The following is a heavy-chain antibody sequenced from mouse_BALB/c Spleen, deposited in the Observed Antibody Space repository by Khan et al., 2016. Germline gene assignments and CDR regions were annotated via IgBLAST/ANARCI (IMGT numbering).Heavy chain of an antibody. D-gene: IGHD2-14*01. CDR3: ARTNRNDASFAY. Sequence: EVQLVESGPSLVKPSQTLSLTCSVTGDSITSGYWNWIRKFPGNKLEYMGYISYSGNTYYNPFLKSRISITRDTSKNQHYLQLISVTTEDTATYYCARTNRNDASFAYWGQGTLVTVSA. V-gene: IGHV3-8*02. J-gene: IGHJ3*01. CDR1: GDSITSGY. CDR2: ISYSGNT.